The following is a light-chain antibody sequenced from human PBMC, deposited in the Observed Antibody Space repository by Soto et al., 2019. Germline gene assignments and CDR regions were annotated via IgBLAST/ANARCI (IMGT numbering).Light chain of an antibody. Sequence: QSVLTQPASVSGSPGQSITISCTGTSNDVGSYNLVSWYQQHPGKAPKLMIYDVSKRPSGVSNRFSGSKSGNTASLTISGLQAEDEADYYCCSYASSSTWVFGGGTKLTVL. CDR2: DVS. CDR1: SNDVGSYNL. CDR3: CSYASSSTWV. J-gene: IGLJ3*02. V-gene: IGLV2-23*02.